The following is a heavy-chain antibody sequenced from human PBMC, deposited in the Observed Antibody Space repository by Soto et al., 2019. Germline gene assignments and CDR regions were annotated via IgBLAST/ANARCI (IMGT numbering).Heavy chain of an antibody. CDR1: GGSLSGYY. CDR2: VKDGGHT. J-gene: IGHJ4*02. Sequence: QVQLQQWGAGLLKPSETLSLNCAVTGGSLSGYYWSWIRQPPGKGLEWIGEVKDGGHTNYSPSLGDRVTTSSATSNSQFSLRLNSVTAADTGVCYRARGQEGVEATHWGQGSLVTVSS. CDR3: ARGQEGVEATH. V-gene: IGHV4-34*01. D-gene: IGHD5-12*01.